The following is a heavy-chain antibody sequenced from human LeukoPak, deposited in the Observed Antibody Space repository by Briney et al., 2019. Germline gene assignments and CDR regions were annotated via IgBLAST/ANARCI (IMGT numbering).Heavy chain of an antibody. CDR2: ISAYSGNT. CDR1: GYTFTSYG. CDR3: ARDLGTRWLPRGQMGY. D-gene: IGHD5-24*01. J-gene: IGHJ4*02. V-gene: IGHV1-18*01. Sequence: ASVKVSCKASGYTFTSYGISWVRQAPGQGLEWMGWISAYSGNTNYAQKLQGRVTMTTDTSTSTAYMELRSLRSDDTAVYYCARDLGTRWLPRGQMGYWGQGTLVTVSS.